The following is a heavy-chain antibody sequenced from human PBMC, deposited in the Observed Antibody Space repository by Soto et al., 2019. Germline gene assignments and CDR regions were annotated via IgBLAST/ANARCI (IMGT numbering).Heavy chain of an antibody. J-gene: IGHJ4*02. D-gene: IGHD5-18*01. V-gene: IGHV1-46*01. CDR3: ARAKGHSYGYRYLDY. Sequence: GAPVKVSCKASGYTFTSYYMGWGRQAPGQGLEWMGIINPSSGGTSYAQEFQGRVTMTRDTSTSTVYMELSSLRSEDTAVYYCARAKGHSYGYRYLDYWGQGALVTVSS. CDR2: INPSSGGT. CDR1: GYTFTSYY.